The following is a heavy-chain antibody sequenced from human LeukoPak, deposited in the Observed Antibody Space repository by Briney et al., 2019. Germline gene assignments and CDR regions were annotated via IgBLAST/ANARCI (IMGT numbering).Heavy chain of an antibody. V-gene: IGHV4-59*01. J-gene: IGHJ4*02. D-gene: IGHD6-13*01. CDR1: GGSISSYY. Sequence: SETLSLTCTVSGGSISSYYWSWIRQPPGKGLEWIGYIYYSGSTKYNPPLKSRVTISVDTSKNQFSLKLNSVTAADTAVYYCARAASSWSFDYWGQGTLVTVSS. CDR3: ARAASSWSFDY. CDR2: IYYSGST.